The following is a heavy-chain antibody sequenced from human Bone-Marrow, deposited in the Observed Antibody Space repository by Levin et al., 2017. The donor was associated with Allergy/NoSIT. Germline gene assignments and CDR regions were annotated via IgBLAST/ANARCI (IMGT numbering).Heavy chain of an antibody. J-gene: IGHJ4*02. V-gene: IGHV4-39*01. CDR2: IYYSGST. D-gene: IGHD3-16*02. CDR3: ARLADYVWGSFRTDLDY. Sequence: SETLSLTCTVSGGSVSSSRYYWAWIRQPPGKGLEWIGTIYYSGSTDYNPSLKSRVTMSLETSKNRFSLKLTSVTAADTAVYYCARLADYVWGSFRTDLDYWGQGTLVSVSS. CDR1: GGSVSSSRYY.